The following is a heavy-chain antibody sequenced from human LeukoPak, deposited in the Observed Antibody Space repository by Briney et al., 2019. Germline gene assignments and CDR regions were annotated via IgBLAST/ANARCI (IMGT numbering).Heavy chain of an antibody. CDR2: IGTAGDP. J-gene: IGHJ2*01. CDR3: ARGRTGEKDWYFDL. Sequence: PGGSLRLSCAASGFAFSSYDMQWVRQGAGKGLEWVSAIGTAGDPHYTGSVEGRFTISRENAKNSLYLQMNSLRAGDTAVYYCARGRTGEKDWYFDLWGRGTLVTVSS. V-gene: IGHV3-13*05. CDR1: GFAFSSYD. D-gene: IGHD7-27*01.